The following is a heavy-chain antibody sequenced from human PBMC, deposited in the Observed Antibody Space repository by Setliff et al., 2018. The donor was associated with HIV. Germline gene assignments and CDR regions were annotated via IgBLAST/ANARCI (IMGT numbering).Heavy chain of an antibody. CDR1: GYSISTAYY. Sequence: PSETLSLTCAVSGYSISTAYYWGWIRQPPGKGLEWIGSVYHSGTTYYNPSLKSRVTISVDMSNNQVSLKVTSVTAADTSVYYCMRGRSITIFGVAYFDFWGQGTQVTVSA. CDR2: VYHSGTT. D-gene: IGHD3-3*01. J-gene: IGHJ4*02. V-gene: IGHV4-38-2*01. CDR3: MRGRSITIFGVAYFDF.